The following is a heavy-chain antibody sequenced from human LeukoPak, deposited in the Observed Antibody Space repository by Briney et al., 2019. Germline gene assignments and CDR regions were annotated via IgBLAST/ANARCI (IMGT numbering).Heavy chain of an antibody. Sequence: GASVKVSCKASGGTFSSYAISWVRQAPGQGLEWMGGIIPIFGTANYAQKFQGRVTITADESTSAAYMELSSLRSEDTAVYYCARKGFYSSSWYPFDYWGQGTLVTVSS. CDR1: GGTFSSYA. V-gene: IGHV1-69*13. J-gene: IGHJ4*02. D-gene: IGHD6-13*01. CDR3: ARKGFYSSSWYPFDY. CDR2: IIPIFGTA.